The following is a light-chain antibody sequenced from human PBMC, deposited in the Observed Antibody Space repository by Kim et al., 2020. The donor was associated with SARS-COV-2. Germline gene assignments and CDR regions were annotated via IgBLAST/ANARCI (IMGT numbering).Light chain of an antibody. CDR1: QSVSSY. CDR2: DAS. J-gene: IGKJ5*01. CDR3: QQRSNWPPIT. V-gene: IGKV3-11*01. Sequence: SPGERATLSCRASQSVSSYFAWYQQKPGQAPRRLIYDASNRATGIPARFSGSGSGTDFTLTISSLEPEDFAVYYCQQRSNWPPITFGPGTRLEIK.